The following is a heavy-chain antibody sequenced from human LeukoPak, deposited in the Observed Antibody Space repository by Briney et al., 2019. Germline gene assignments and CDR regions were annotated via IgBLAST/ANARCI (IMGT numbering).Heavy chain of an antibody. CDR1: GYSFTTYW. CDR2: IYPGDSDT. Sequence: GESLKISCKGSGYSFTTYWIGWVRQMPGKGLEWMGIIYPGDSDTRYSPSFQGQVTISADKSISTAYLQWSSLKASDTAMYYCARLPYCGGDCYPNWFDPWGQGTLVTVSS. D-gene: IGHD2-21*02. V-gene: IGHV5-51*01. J-gene: IGHJ5*02. CDR3: ARLPYCGGDCYPNWFDP.